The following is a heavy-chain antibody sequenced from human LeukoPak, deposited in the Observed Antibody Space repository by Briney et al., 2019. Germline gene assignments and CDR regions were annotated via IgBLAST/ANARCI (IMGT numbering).Heavy chain of an antibody. Sequence: SETLSLTCTVSGGSISSYYWSWIRQPPGQGLEWIGYIYYSGSTNYNPSLKSRVTISVDTSKNQFSLKLSSVTAADTAVYYCARTTEGGYTYDYFYYYYMDVWGKGTTVTISS. CDR3: ARTTEGGYTYDYFYYYYMDV. D-gene: IGHD5-18*01. J-gene: IGHJ6*03. CDR2: IYYSGST. V-gene: IGHV4-59*01. CDR1: GGSISSYY.